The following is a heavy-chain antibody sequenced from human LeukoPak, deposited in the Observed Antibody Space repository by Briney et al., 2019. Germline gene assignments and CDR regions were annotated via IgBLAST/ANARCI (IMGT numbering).Heavy chain of an antibody. V-gene: IGHV4-39*07. CDR3: ARGPPRYCSGGSCSGGVDY. D-gene: IGHD2-15*01. CDR1: GGSISSSLYY. J-gene: IGHJ4*02. Sequence: SETLSLTCTVSGGSISSSLYYWGWIRQPPGKGLEWIGTIYYSGTTYYNPSLKSRVTISVDTSKNQFSLKLSSVTAADTAVYYCARGPPRYCSGGSCSGGVDYWGQGALVTVSS. CDR2: IYYSGTT.